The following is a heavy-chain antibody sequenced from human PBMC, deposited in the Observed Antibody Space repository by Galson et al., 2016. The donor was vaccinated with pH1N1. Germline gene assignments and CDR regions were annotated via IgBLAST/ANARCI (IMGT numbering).Heavy chain of an antibody. J-gene: IGHJ6*02. CDR2: ISAYNGNT. V-gene: IGHV1-18*04. CDR1: GYDFINSG. CDR3: ARDSRGGNWKYGMDV. D-gene: IGHD2-15*01. Sequence: SVKASCKASGYDFINSGVNWVRQAPGQGLEWMGWISAYNGNTKYAQKVQGRVTMTTDTSTSTAYMELRTLRSDDTAVYYCARDSRGGNWKYGMDVWGQGTTVTVSS.